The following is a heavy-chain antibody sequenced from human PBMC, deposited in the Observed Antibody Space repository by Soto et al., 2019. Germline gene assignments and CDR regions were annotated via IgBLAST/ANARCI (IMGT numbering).Heavy chain of an antibody. CDR3: VKSFFYDSSGYHYGLFDH. D-gene: IGHD3-22*01. Sequence: QVQLVESGGGVVQPGRSLRLSCAASGFTFSKYAMYWVRQAPGRGPEWVAVVSFDGNNRFHADSVRGRFTISRDNSKSTLFLQMDSLRVEDTAVYYCVKSFFYDSSGYHYGLFDHWDQGALVTVSS. V-gene: IGHV3-30*18. CDR2: VSFDGNNR. CDR1: GFTFSKYA. J-gene: IGHJ4*02.